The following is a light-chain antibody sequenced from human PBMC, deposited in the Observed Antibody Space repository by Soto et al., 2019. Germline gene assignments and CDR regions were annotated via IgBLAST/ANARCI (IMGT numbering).Light chain of an antibody. Sequence: QSALTQPPSASGSPGQSVTISCTGTSSDVGGYNYVSWYQQHPGKAPKLMIYDVSKRPSGVPDHFSGSKSGNTASLTVSGLQAEDGADYYCISYAGSNNWVFGGGTKLTVL. CDR3: ISYAGSNNWV. CDR1: SSDVGGYNY. V-gene: IGLV2-8*01. CDR2: DVS. J-gene: IGLJ2*01.